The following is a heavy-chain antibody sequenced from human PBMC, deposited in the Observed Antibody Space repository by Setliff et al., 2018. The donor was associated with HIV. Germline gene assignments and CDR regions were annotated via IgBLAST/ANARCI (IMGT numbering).Heavy chain of an antibody. V-gene: IGHV3-64*01. CDR1: GFTFSNYA. CDR3: ARVWVYAFDI. Sequence: GESPKISCAASGFTFSNYAMYWVRQAPGKGLEYVSGINSNGDSSYYANSVKGRFTISRDNSKNTLYLQMGSLRPEDMAVYYCARVWVYAFDIWGQGTMVTVSS. D-gene: IGHD1-26*01. CDR2: INSNGDSS. J-gene: IGHJ3*02.